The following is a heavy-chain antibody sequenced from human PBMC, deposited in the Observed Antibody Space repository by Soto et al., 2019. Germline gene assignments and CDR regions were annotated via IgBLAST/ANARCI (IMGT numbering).Heavy chain of an antibody. CDR1: GITFSSYA. Sequence: LRLSCAASGITFSSYAMSWVRQAPGKGLEWVSIISSAGESTYYADSVKGRFTMSRDNAKNTLYLQMNSLRAEDTAVYYCARDRGWSLFDYWGQGTLVTVSS. D-gene: IGHD6-19*01. CDR3: ARDRGWSLFDY. V-gene: IGHV3-23*01. CDR2: ISSAGEST. J-gene: IGHJ4*02.